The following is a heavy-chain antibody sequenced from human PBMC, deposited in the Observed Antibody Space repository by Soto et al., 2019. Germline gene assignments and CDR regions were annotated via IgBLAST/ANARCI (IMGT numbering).Heavy chain of an antibody. CDR3: VSWVSAHFDY. J-gene: IGHJ4*01. V-gene: IGHV3-23*01. CDR2: ISSNGANT. D-gene: IGHD2-8*01. CDR1: GCTFDSPYSHG. Sequence: GSLIRPCTASGCTFDSPYSHGMSWVRQSPGKGPEWVSTISSNGANTHYAESVKGRFTISKDASRNTVHLHMNSLRAEDTATYFCVSWVSAHFDYWGHGTPVTVYS.